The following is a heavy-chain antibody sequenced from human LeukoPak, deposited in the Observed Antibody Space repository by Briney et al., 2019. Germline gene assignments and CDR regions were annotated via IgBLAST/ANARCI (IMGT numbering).Heavy chain of an antibody. CDR1: GDSFSSHY. V-gene: IGHV4-59*11. Sequence: SETLSLACTVSGDSFSSHYWTWIRQPPGKGLEWIGYISYRGSTNYNPSLKSRLTISIDTSKNQFSLKLSSVTAADTAVYYCARDLVTVTKGFDIWGQGTMVSVCS. D-gene: IGHD4-17*01. CDR3: ARDLVTVTKGFDI. J-gene: IGHJ3*02. CDR2: ISYRGST.